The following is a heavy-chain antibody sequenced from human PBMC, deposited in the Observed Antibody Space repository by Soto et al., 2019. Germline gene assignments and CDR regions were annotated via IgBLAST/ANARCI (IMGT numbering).Heavy chain of an antibody. Sequence: HPGGSLRLSCAASGFTFSSYAMHWVRQAPGKGLEWVAVISYDGSNKYYADSVKGRFTISRDNSKNTLYLQMNSLRAEDTAVYYCARDPYYDFWIGYYPYYSYGMDVWGQGTTVTLSS. CDR2: ISYDGSNK. V-gene: IGHV3-30-3*01. CDR1: GFTFSSYA. CDR3: ARDPYYDFWIGYYPYYSYGMDV. D-gene: IGHD3-3*01. J-gene: IGHJ6*02.